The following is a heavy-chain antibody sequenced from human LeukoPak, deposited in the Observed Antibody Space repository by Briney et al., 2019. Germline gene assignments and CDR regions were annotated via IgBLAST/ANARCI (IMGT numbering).Heavy chain of an antibody. V-gene: IGHV3-53*01. J-gene: IGHJ4*02. D-gene: IGHD3-16*02. CDR2: IYGGGTT. CDR3: ARGGYSYGSQYYFDY. CDR1: GFTVSRNY. Sequence: GGSLRLSCAASGFTVSRNYVSWVRQAPGRGLEWVSVIYGGGTTYYADSVKGRFTISRDISKNTLYLQMNSLTAEDMAVYFCARGGYSYGSQYYFDYWGQGTLVTVFS.